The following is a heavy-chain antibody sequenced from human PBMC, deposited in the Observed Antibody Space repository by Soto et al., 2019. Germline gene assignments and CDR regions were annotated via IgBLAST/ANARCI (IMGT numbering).Heavy chain of an antibody. CDR1: GGSISNYY. D-gene: IGHD3-16*01. CDR2: MYYNGNI. J-gene: IGHJ5*02. V-gene: IGHV4-59*01. Sequence: PSETLSLTCNVSGGSISNYYWTWVRQSPEKGLEWIGYMYYNGNINYNPSLKSRVTISIDTSKNQFSLTMKSVTAADTAVYYCASGGNWFDTWGQGVLVIVSS. CDR3: ASGGNWFDT.